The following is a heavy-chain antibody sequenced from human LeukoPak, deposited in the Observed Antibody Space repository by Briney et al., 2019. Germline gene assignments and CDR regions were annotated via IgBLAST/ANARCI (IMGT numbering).Heavy chain of an antibody. J-gene: IGHJ6*03. Sequence: GESLKISCKGSGYTFTTYWIGWVRQMPGKGLEWMGLIYPGNSDTRYSPSFQGQVTISADNSISTAYLQLTRLKVSDTAKYYCVTRAVSTEPYYYYMDVWGKGTTVTISS. V-gene: IGHV5-51*01. CDR3: VTRAVSTEPYYYYMDV. CDR1: GYTFTTYW. D-gene: IGHD5/OR15-5a*01. CDR2: IYPGNSDT.